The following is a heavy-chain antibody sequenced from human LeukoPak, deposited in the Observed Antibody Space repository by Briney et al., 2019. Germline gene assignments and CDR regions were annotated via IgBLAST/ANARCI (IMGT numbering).Heavy chain of an antibody. CDR2: IYHSGST. D-gene: IGHD4-17*01. Sequence: PSQTLSLTCAVSGGSISSGGYSWGWIRQPPGKGLEWIGYIYHSGSTYYNPSLKSRVTISVDRSKNQFSLKLSSVTAADTAVYYCARVPTTALAFDIWGQGTMVTVSS. J-gene: IGHJ3*02. V-gene: IGHV4-30-2*01. CDR1: GGSISSGGYS. CDR3: ARVPTTALAFDI.